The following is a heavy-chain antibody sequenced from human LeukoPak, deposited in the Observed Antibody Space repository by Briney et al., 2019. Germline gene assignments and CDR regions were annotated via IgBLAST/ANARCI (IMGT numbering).Heavy chain of an antibody. Sequence: TSETLSLTCTVSGYSISSGYHWGWIRQPPGKGLEWIGSIYHSGSTYYNPSLKSRVTISVDTSKNQFSLKLRSVTAADTAVYYCARVVQSTDSSGFYLPEYFQHWGQGTLVTVSS. CDR2: IYHSGST. CDR1: GYSISSGYH. V-gene: IGHV4-38-2*02. J-gene: IGHJ1*01. CDR3: ARVVQSTDSSGFYLPEYFQH. D-gene: IGHD3-22*01.